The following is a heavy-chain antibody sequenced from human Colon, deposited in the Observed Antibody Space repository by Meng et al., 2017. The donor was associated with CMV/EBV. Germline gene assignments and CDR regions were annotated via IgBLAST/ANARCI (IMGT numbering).Heavy chain of an antibody. J-gene: IGHJ5*02. V-gene: IGHV3-33*03. Sequence: GESLKISCAASGFTFSNFGMHWVRQAPGKGLEWVAVIWGDGSEKYYSDSVKGRFTISRDNPKNTLYLQMNSLRPEDTAVYFCAKGGSGSYDWFDAWGQGTLVTVSS. D-gene: IGHD1-26*01. CDR2: IWGDGSEK. CDR1: GFTFSNFG. CDR3: AKGGSGSYDWFDA.